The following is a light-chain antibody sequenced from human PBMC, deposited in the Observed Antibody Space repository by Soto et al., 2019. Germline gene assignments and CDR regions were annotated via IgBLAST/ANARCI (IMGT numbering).Light chain of an antibody. J-gene: IGKJ5*01. CDR1: QSLVYSDGNTY. V-gene: IGKV2-30*01. CDR3: MQGTHWPPH. Sequence: DVVMTQSPLSLPVTLGQPASISCRSSQSLVYSDGNTYLNWYQQRPGQSQRRLIYKVSNRDSGVPDRFSGSGSGTDFTLKISRVEAEDVGVYYCMQGTHWPPHFGQGTRLEIK. CDR2: KVS.